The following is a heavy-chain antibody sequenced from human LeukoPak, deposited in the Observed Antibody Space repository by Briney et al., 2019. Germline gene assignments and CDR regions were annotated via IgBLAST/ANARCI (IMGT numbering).Heavy chain of an antibody. CDR1: GGSFSGYY. CDR3: ARDSRYYYYYYGMDV. J-gene: IGHJ6*02. CDR2: IYTSGST. V-gene: IGHV4-59*10. Sequence: SETLSLTCAVYGGSFSGYYWSWIRQPPGKGLEWIGRIYTSGSTNYNPSLKSRVTMSVDTSKNQFSLKLSSVTAADTAVYYCARDSRYYYYYYGMDVWGQGTTVTVSS.